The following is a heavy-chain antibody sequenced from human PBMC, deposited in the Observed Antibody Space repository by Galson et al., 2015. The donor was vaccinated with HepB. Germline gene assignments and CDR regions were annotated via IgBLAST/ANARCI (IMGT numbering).Heavy chain of an antibody. D-gene: IGHD4-17*01. V-gene: IGHV3-49*04. CDR3: TRLESGDYDY. CDR2: IRSKAYGGTT. CDR1: GFTFGDYA. J-gene: IGHJ4*02. Sequence: SLRLSCAASGFTFGDYAMSWVRQAPGKGLEWVGFIRSKAYGGTTEYAASVKGRFTISRDDSKSIAYLQMNSLKTEDTAVYYCTRLESGDYDYWGQGTLVTVSS.